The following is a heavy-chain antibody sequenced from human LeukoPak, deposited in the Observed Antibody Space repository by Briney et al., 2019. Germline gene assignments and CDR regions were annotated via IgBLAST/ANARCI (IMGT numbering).Heavy chain of an antibody. CDR1: GFTFSGYT. V-gene: IGHV3-21*04. J-gene: IGHJ4*02. D-gene: IGHD6-13*01. CDR3: AKSAAAGKGHYNDY. Sequence: GGSLRLSCAASGFTFSGYTINWVRQAPGKGLEWVSSISSSSSYIYYADSVKGRFTISRHNAKNTLYLQMNSLRAEDTAVYYCAKSAAAGKGHYNDYWGQGTLVTVSS. CDR2: ISSSSSYI.